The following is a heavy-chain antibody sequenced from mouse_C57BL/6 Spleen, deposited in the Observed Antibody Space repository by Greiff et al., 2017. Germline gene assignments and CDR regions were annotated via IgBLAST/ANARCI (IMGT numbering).Heavy chain of an antibody. CDR3: TRWDDYHWYFDV. CDR1: GYTFTDYE. Sequence: QVQLQQSGAELVRPGASVTLSCKASGYTFTDYEMHWVKQTPVHGLEWIGAIDPETGGTAYNQKFKGKAILTADKSSSTAYMELRSLTSEDSAVYYCTRWDDYHWYFDVWGTGTTVTVSS. D-gene: IGHD2-4*01. V-gene: IGHV1-15*01. CDR2: IDPETGGT. J-gene: IGHJ1*03.